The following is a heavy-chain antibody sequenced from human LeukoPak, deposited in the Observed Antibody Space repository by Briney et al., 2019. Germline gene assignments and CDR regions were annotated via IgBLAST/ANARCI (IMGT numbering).Heavy chain of an antibody. CDR2: ISSSGSTI. J-gene: IGHJ5*02. Sequence: GGSLRLSCAASGFTFSDYYMSWIRQAPGKGLEWVSYISSSGSTIYYADSVKGRFTISRDNAKNSLYLQMNSLRAEDTAVYYCARALYYYDSSGYSPRFDPWGQGTLVTVSS. CDR3: ARALYYYDSSGYSPRFDP. V-gene: IGHV3-11*04. D-gene: IGHD3-22*01. CDR1: GFTFSDYY.